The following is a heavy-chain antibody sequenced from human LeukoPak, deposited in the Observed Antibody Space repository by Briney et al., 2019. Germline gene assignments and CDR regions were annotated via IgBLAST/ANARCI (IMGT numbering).Heavy chain of an antibody. V-gene: IGHV1-69*13. CDR1: GYTFSSYA. J-gene: IGHJ4*02. CDR3: ASLQQWLVLGY. Sequence: GASVKVSCKASGYTFSSYAISWVRQAPGQGLEWMGGIIPIFGTANYAQKFQGRVTITADESTSTAYMELSSLRSEDTAVYYCASLQQWLVLGYWGQGTLVTVSS. D-gene: IGHD6-19*01. CDR2: IIPIFGTA.